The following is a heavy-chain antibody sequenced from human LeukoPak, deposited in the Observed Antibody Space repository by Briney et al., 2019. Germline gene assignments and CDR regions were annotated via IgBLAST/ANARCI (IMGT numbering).Heavy chain of an antibody. CDR2: IGAYNSNT. CDR1: GYTFTSYG. CDR3: ARVITFGGVIVPSPFDY. J-gene: IGHJ4*02. D-gene: IGHD3-16*02. Sequence: ASVKVSCKASGYTFTSYGISWVRQAPGQGLEWMGWIGAYNSNTNYAQKLQGRVNMTTDTSTSTAYMELRSLRCDDTAVYSCARVITFGGVIVPSPFDYWGQGTLVTVSS. V-gene: IGHV1-18*01.